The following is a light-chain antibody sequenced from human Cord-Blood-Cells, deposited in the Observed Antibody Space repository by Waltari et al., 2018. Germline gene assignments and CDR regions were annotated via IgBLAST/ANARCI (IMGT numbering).Light chain of an antibody. CDR2: DVS. CDR1: VLATKY. CDR3: SSYTSSSTWV. V-gene: IGLV3-27*01. J-gene: IGLJ3*02. Sequence: SYELTQPSSVSVSPGQTARITCPGDVLATKYARWLQQKPDQAPVLVIYDVSKRPSGVSNRFSGSKSGNTASLTISGLQAEDEADYYCSSYTSSSTWVFGGGTKLTVL.